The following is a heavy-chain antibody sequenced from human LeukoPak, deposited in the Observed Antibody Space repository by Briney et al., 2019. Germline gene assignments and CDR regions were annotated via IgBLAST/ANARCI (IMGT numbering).Heavy chain of an antibody. D-gene: IGHD3-10*01. CDR3: ARARPTGVDC. Sequence: SETLSLTCTVSDYSISSGYGYYWGWIRQPPGKGLEWIGNIYHSGITYYNHFNSSLKSRVTISIDTSKNQFSLSLSSVTAADTAVYYCARARPTGVDCWGQGTLVTVSS. J-gene: IGHJ4*02. V-gene: IGHV4-38-2*02. CDR1: DYSISSGYGYY. CDR2: IYHSGIT.